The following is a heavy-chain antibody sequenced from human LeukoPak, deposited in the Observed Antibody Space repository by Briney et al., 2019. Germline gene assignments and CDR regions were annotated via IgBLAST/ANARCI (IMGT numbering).Heavy chain of an antibody. Sequence: SVKVSCKASGGTFSSYAISWVRQAPGHGLEWMGRIIPIFGIANYAQKFQGRVTITADKSTSTAYMELSSLRSEDTAVYYCAGLRKNGYFDLWGRGTLVTVSS. V-gene: IGHV1-69*04. CDR3: AGLRKNGYFDL. CDR1: GGTFSSYA. CDR2: IIPIFGIA. J-gene: IGHJ2*01.